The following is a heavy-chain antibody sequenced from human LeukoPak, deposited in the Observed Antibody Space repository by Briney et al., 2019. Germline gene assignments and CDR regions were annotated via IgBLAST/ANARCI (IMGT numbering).Heavy chain of an antibody. CDR1: GFTVSSNY. D-gene: IGHD3-10*01. CDR3: ARDGYGSGSYYPYAFDL. CDR2: IYSGGST. J-gene: IGHJ3*01. Sequence: GGSLRLSCAASGFTVSSNYMSWVRQAPGKGLEWGSVIYSGGSTYYADSVKGRFTISRDNSKSTLYLQMNSLRAEDTAVYYCARDGYGSGSYYPYAFDLWGQGTMVTVSS. V-gene: IGHV3-53*01.